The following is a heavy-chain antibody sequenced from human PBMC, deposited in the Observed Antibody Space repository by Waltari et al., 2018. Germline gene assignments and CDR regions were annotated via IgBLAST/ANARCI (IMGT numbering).Heavy chain of an antibody. CDR3: ARIPSTVEWYFDL. D-gene: IGHD4-17*01. Sequence: QLQESGPGLVKPSQTLSLTCSVSGDSINSDGYFWSWIRHYPGKGLEWIAFISHTGSANHNPSLRSRGTISVDRSNKHFSLKMTSVTAADTAVYHCARIPSTVEWYFDLWGRGTLVTVSS. J-gene: IGHJ2*01. V-gene: IGHV4-30-2*06. CDR2: ISHTGSA. CDR1: GDSINSDGYF.